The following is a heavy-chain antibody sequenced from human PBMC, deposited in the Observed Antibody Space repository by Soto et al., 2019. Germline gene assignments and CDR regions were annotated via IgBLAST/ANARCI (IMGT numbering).Heavy chain of an antibody. D-gene: IGHD3-10*01. CDR3: ARDLGYGSGSGEMDV. Sequence: QVQLVESGGGLVTPGGSLRLSFAASGFTFSDYYRSWIRQAPGKGLEWVSFISSSSSYTNYADSVKGLFTISRDNAKNSLYLKMNSLRAEDTAVYYCARDLGYGSGSGEMDVWGQGTTVTVSS. CDR1: GFTFSDYY. V-gene: IGHV3-11*05. J-gene: IGHJ6*02. CDR2: ISSSSSYT.